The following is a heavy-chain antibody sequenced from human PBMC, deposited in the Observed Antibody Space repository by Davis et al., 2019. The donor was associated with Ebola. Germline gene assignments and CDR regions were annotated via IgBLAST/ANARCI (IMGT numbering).Heavy chain of an antibody. J-gene: IGHJ4*02. V-gene: IGHV1-69*04. CDR2: IIPILGIA. CDR1: GGTFSSYT. D-gene: IGHD4-11*01. CDR3: ARDSWDYSSHLDF. Sequence: AASVKVSCKASGGTFSSYTISWVRQAPGQGLEWMGRIIPILGIANYAQKFQGRVTITADKSTSTAYMELSSLRSEDTAVYYCARDSWDYSSHLDFWGQGTLVTVSS.